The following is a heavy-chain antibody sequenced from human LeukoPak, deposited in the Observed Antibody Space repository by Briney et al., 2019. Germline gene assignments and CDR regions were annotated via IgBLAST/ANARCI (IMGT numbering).Heavy chain of an antibody. V-gene: IGHV1-2*02. J-gene: IGHJ4*02. CDR3: ASVYPVAGTPLPDY. CDR2: INPNSGGT. D-gene: IGHD6-19*01. Sequence: ASVKVSCKASGYTFTGYYMHWVRQAPGQGLEWMGWINPNSGGTNYAQKFQGRVTMTRDTSISTAYMELSRLRSDDTAVYYCASVYPVAGTPLPDYWGQGTLVTVSS. CDR1: GYTFTGYY.